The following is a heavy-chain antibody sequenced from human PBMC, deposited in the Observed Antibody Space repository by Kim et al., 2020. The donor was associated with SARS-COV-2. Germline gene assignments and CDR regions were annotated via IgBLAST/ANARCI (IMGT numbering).Heavy chain of an antibody. J-gene: IGHJ4*02. V-gene: IGHV3-9*01. Sequence: ADSVKGRFTISRDNAKNSLYLQMNSLRAEDTALYYCAKSSITMVRGVIDYWGQGTLVTVSS. CDR3: AKSSITMVRGVIDY. D-gene: IGHD3-10*01.